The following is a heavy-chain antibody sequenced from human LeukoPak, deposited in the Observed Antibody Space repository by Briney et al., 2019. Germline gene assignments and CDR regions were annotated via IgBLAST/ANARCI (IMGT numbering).Heavy chain of an antibody. D-gene: IGHD5-18*01. V-gene: IGHV4-34*01. CDR3: ARTTEGGYSYGYFYYYYMDV. CDR1: GGSFSGYY. J-gene: IGHJ6*03. CDR2: INHSGST. Sequence: SETLSLTCAVYGGSFSGYYWSWIRQPPGKGLEWIGEINHSGSTNYNPSLKSRVTISVDTSKNQFSLKLSSVTAADTAVYYCARTTEGGYSYGYFYYYYMDVWGRGTTVTISS.